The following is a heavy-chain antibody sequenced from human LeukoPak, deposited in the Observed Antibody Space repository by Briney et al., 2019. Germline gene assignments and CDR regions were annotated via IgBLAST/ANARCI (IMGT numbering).Heavy chain of an antibody. Sequence: PSRTLSLTCTVSGGSISSGGYYWSWIRQHPGKGLEWIGYIYYSGSTYYNPSLKSRVTISVDTSKNQFSLKLSSVTAADTAVYYCARGLTSLYDSSGYYFQSNFDYWGQGTLVTVSS. D-gene: IGHD3-22*01. CDR3: ARGLTSLYDSSGYYFQSNFDY. CDR2: IYYSGST. CDR1: GGSISSGGYY. J-gene: IGHJ4*02. V-gene: IGHV4-31*03.